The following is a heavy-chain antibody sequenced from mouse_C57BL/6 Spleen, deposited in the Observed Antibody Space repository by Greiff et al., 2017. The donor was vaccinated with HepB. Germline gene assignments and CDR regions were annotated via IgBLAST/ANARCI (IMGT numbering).Heavy chain of an antibody. Sequence: EVKLMESGGDLVKPGGSLKLSCAASGFTFSSYGMSWVRQTPDKRLEWVATISSGGSYTYYPDSVKGRFTISRDNAKNTLYLQMSSLKSEDTAMYYCASPYYYGSSSFAYWGQGTLVTVSA. CDR2: ISSGGSYT. V-gene: IGHV5-6*01. J-gene: IGHJ3*01. CDR3: ASPYYYGSSSFAY. CDR1: GFTFSSYG. D-gene: IGHD1-1*01.